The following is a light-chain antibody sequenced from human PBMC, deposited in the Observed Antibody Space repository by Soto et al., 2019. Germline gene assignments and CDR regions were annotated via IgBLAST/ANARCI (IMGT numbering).Light chain of an antibody. V-gene: IGKV3-20*01. CDR2: GAS. CDR1: QSVSSSY. J-gene: IGKJ1*01. CDR3: QQYGSSQWT. Sequence: ESVLTQVAAALSLSPGERATLSCRASQSVSSSYLAWYQQKPGQAPRLLIYGASSRATGIPDRFSGSGSGTDFTLTISRLEPEDFAVYYCQQYGSSQWTFGQGTKVDIK.